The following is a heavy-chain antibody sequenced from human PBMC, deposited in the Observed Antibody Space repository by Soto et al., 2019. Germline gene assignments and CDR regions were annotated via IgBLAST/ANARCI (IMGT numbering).Heavy chain of an antibody. CDR1: GGSFRGYY. CDR2: INHSGST. Sequence: SETLSLTCAVHGGSFRGYYWGWIRPPPGKGLEWIGEINHSGSTNYNPSLKSRVTISVDTSKNQFSLKLSSVTAADTAVYYCARVIAAAGTLHWFDPWGQGTLVTVSS. D-gene: IGHD6-13*01. CDR3: ARVIAAAGTLHWFDP. V-gene: IGHV4-34*01. J-gene: IGHJ5*02.